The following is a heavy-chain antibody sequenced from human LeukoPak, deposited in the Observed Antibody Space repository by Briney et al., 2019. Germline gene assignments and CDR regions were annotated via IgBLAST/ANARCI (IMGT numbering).Heavy chain of an antibody. D-gene: IGHD3-3*01. CDR2: ISSSSSYI. CDR3: ARGNRAEWLLYWAYFDY. CDR1: GFTFSSYS. Sequence: GGSLRLSCAASGFTFSSYSMNWVRQAPGKGLEWVSSISSSSSYIYYADSVKGRFTTSRDNAKNSLYLQMNSLRAEDTAVYYCARGNRAEWLLYWAYFDYWGLGTLVTVSS. J-gene: IGHJ4*02. V-gene: IGHV3-21*01.